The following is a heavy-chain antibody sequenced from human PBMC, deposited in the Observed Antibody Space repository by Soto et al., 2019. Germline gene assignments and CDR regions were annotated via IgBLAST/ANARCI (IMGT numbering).Heavy chain of an antibody. V-gene: IGHV4-30-4*01. CDR2: IYDGGTT. CDR3: ARGPSGDKVDY. Sequence: PSETLSLTCTVSGGSISSAASCWSWICQSPDKGLEWIGHIYDGGTTYSSPSLKGRVTISADTSETQFSLKLNSVSAADTAVYYCARGPSGDKVDYWGQG. J-gene: IGHJ4*02. D-gene: IGHD7-27*01. CDR1: GGSISSAASC.